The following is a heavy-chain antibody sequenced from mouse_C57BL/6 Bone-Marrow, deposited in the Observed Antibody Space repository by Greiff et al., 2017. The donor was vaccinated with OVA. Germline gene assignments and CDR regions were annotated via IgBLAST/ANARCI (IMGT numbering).Heavy chain of an antibody. CDR3: AITTVVAHWYFDV. CDR2: IDPGSGST. Sequence: QVQLQQSGAELVKPGASVKISCKASGYTFTDYYINWVKQRPGQGLEWIGKIDPGSGSTDYNAKFKGKATLTADKSSSTAYMRLSSLTSEDSAVDFCAITTVVAHWYFDVWFTGTAVTVSA. V-gene: IGHV1-77*01. CDR1: GYTFTDYY. D-gene: IGHD1-1*01. J-gene: IGHJ1*03.